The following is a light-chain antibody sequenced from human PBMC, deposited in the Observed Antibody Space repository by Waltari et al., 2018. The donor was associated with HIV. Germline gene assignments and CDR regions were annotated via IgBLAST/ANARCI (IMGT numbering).Light chain of an antibody. CDR2: WAS. Sequence: DIVMTQSPDSLVVSLGARATINCKSRQSVLYSSDNNTYLAWYRQKPGQPPKLLISWASTRESGVPDRFSGSGSGTDFTLTISSLQAEDVAVYYCQQYYTSPLTFGQGTRLELK. J-gene: IGKJ5*01. CDR3: QQYYTSPLT. CDR1: QSVLYSSDNNTY. V-gene: IGKV4-1*01.